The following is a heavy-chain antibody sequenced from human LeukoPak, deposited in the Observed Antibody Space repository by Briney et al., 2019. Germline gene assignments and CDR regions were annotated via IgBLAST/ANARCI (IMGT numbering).Heavy chain of an antibody. CDR2: IYYSGST. Sequence: TSETLSLTCTVSGGSVGSGSYYWSWIRQPPGKGLEWFGYIYYSGSTNYNPSLKSRVTISVDTSKNQFSLKLSSVTAADTAVYYCARDRAVTSDAFDIWGQGTMVTVSS. D-gene: IGHD4-17*01. J-gene: IGHJ3*02. CDR3: ARDRAVTSDAFDI. CDR1: GGSVGSGSYY. V-gene: IGHV4-61*01.